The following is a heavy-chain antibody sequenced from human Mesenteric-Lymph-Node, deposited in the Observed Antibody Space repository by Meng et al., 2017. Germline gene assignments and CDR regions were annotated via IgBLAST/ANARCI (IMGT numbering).Heavy chain of an antibody. V-gene: IGHV4-59*01. CDR2: RYYTGSI. J-gene: IGHJ4*02. Sequence: GQLQTPGPGLVKPSATLSLTCTGSGGYINTDYLNWIRQTPGKGLEWIGCRYYTGSIHYNPSLKSRVTISADTSKNQFSLSLSSVTAADTAVYYCARGYGLSWHMGTWGQGALVTVSS. CDR1: GGYINTDY. D-gene: IGHD6-13*01. CDR3: ARGYGLSWHMGT.